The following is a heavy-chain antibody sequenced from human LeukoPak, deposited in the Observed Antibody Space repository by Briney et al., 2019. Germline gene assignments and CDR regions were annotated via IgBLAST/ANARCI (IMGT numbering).Heavy chain of an antibody. V-gene: IGHV4-39*01. CDR2: IYYSGST. J-gene: IGHJ3*02. Sequence: SETLSLTCTVSGGSISSSSYYWGWIRQPPGKGLEWIGSIYYSGSTYYNPSLKSRVTISRDTSKNQLSLRVTSVTAADTAMYYCARHCLYGDPPAFDIWGQGTMVTVSS. D-gene: IGHD4-17*01. CDR1: GGSISSSSYY. CDR3: ARHCLYGDPPAFDI.